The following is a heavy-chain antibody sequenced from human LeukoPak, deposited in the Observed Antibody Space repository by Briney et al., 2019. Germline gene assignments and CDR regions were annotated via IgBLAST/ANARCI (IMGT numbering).Heavy chain of an antibody. CDR1: GGSFSGYY. CDR3: ARGGGYSYGYEDY. V-gene: IGHV4-34*01. D-gene: IGHD5-18*01. CDR2: INHSGST. J-gene: IGHJ4*02. Sequence: SETLSLTCAVYGGSFSGYYWSWIRQPPGKGLEWIGEINHSGSTNYNPSLKSRVTISVDTSKNQLSLKLSSVTAADTAVYYCARGGGYSYGYEDYWGQGTLVTVSS.